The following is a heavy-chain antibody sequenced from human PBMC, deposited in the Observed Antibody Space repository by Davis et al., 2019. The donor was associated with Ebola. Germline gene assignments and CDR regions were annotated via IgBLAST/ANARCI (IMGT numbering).Heavy chain of an antibody. CDR2: IGNKDNTHII. CDR3: ARDKIGSYSFDY. CDR1: GFTFSNYW. Sequence: GESLKISCAASGFTFSNYWMHWVRQAPGKGLEWVSRIGNKDNTHIIEYAASVKGRFTISRDDSKNSLYLQMDSLKTEDTAVYYCARDKIGSYSFDYWGQGTPVTVSS. J-gene: IGHJ4*02. D-gene: IGHD1-26*01. V-gene: IGHV3-72*01.